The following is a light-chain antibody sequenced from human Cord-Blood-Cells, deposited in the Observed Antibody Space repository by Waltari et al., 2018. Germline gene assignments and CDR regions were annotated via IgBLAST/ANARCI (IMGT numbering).Light chain of an antibody. J-gene: IGLJ3*02. CDR2: DVS. V-gene: IGLV2-14*01. CDR3: SSYTGSSTLV. Sequence: QSALTQPASVFGSPGQSITISCPGTSSDVGGYNYVSWYQQHPGKAPKLMIYDVSKRPSGVSNRFSGSKSGNTASLTISGLQAEDEADYYCSSYTGSSTLVFGGGTKLTVL. CDR1: SSDVGGYNY.